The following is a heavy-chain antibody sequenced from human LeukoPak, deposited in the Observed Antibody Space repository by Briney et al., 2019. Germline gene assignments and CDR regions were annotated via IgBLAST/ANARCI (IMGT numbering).Heavy chain of an antibody. Sequence: GGSLRLSCAASGFTFSSYSMNWVRQAPGKGLEWVSYISSSCSTIYYADSVKGQFTISRDNAKNSLYLQMNSLRAEDTAVYYCARYGSGSYYTDYWGQGTLVTVSS. V-gene: IGHV3-48*01. CDR2: ISSSCSTI. CDR3: ARYGSGSYYTDY. D-gene: IGHD3-10*01. J-gene: IGHJ4*02. CDR1: GFTFSSYS.